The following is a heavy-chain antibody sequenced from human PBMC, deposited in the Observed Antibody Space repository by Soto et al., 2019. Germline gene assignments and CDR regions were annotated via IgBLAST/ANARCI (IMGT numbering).Heavy chain of an antibody. J-gene: IGHJ4*02. CDR3: AKGLEVGATSPFDY. CDR1: GYTFXSYD. CDR2: MNPNSGNT. V-gene: IGHV1-8*01. Sequence: ASVKVSCKACGYTFXSYDMNWVRQANGQGLEWMGWMNPNSGNTGYAQKFQGRVTMTRNTSISTAYMELSSLRADDTAVYYCAKGLEVGATSPFDYWGQGTLVTVSS. D-gene: IGHD1-26*01.